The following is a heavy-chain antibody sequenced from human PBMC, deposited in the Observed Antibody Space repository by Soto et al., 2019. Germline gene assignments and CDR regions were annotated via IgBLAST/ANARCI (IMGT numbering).Heavy chain of an antibody. V-gene: IGHV3-21*01. Sequence: GGSLRLSCISSGFTFRTYTMNWVRQAPGKGLECVSGIRGFSPYTFYAESVKGRFTISRDNAKNSLYLQMNSLRAEDTAVYYCARDRGYYAPDYYYNALDVCGQGTTVTAYS. CDR3: ARDRGYYAPDYYYNALDV. J-gene: IGHJ6*02. CDR2: IRGFSPYT. D-gene: IGHD3-10*01. CDR1: GFTFRTYT.